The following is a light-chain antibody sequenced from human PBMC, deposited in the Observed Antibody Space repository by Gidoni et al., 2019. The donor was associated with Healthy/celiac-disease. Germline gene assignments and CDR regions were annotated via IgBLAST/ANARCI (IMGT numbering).Light chain of an antibody. Sequence: DIQMTQSPSSLSASVGERVTITCPASEYIANYLNWYQQKPGKAPNLLIYDSSNLETGVPSRFSGSGSGTDFTFTISSLQPEDFATYYCQQYDNLPITFXQXTRLDMK. CDR2: DSS. J-gene: IGKJ5*01. CDR1: EYIANY. CDR3: QQYDNLPIT. V-gene: IGKV1-33*01.